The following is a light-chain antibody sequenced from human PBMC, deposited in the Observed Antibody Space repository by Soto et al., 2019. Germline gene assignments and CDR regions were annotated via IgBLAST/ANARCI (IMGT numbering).Light chain of an antibody. CDR2: DVS. CDR3: SSDTSSSYV. Sequence: QSALTQPASVSGSPGQSITISCTGTSSDVGGYNYVSWYQQHPGKAPKLMIYDVSNRPSGVSNRFSGSKSGNTASLTISGLQAEDEADYYCSSDTSSSYVFGTGTKLTVL. J-gene: IGLJ1*01. V-gene: IGLV2-14*01. CDR1: SSDVGGYNY.